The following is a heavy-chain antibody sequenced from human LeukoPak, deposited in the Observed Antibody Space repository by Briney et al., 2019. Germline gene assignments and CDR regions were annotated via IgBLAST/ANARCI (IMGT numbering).Heavy chain of an antibody. Sequence: SETLSLTCTVSGGSISSYYWSWIRQPPGKGLEWIGYIYYSGSTNYNPSLKSRVTISVDTSKNQFSLKLSSVTAADTAVYYCARASGSYAGMEFDYWGQGTLVTVSS. D-gene: IGHD1-26*01. CDR3: ARASGSYAGMEFDY. J-gene: IGHJ4*02. CDR2: IYYSGST. V-gene: IGHV4-59*08. CDR1: GGSISSYY.